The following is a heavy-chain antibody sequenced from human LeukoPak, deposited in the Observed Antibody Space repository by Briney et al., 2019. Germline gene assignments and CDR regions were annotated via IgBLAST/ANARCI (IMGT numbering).Heavy chain of an antibody. J-gene: IGHJ4*02. CDR1: GGTFTSYD. V-gene: IGHV1-8*03. D-gene: IGHD1-26*01. CDR3: ARYSGSFDFDY. CDR2: MNPNSGNT. Sequence: ASVKVSCKASGGTFTSYDINWVRQATGQGLEWMGWMNPNSGNTGYAQKFQGRVTITRNTSISTAYMELSSLRSEDTAVYYCARYSGSFDFDYWGQGTLVTISS.